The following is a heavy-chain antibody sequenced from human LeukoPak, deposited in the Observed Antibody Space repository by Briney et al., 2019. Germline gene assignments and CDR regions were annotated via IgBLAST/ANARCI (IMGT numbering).Heavy chain of an antibody. D-gene: IGHD3-10*01. V-gene: IGHV4-31*03. J-gene: IGHJ4*02. CDR3: ATLFRGETDFDY. CDR2: IYYSGST. Sequence: SETLSLTCTVSGGSLSSGGYYWSWIRQHPGTGLEWIGYIYYSGSTYYNPSLKSRVTISVDTSKNQFSLKLSSVTAADTAVYYCATLFRGETDFDYWGQGTLVTVSS. CDR1: GGSLSSGGYY.